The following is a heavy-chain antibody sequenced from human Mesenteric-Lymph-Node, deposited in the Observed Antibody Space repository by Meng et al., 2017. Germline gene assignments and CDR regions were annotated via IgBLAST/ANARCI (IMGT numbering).Heavy chain of an antibody. V-gene: IGHV1-18*01. CDR1: GYTFTSYG. J-gene: IGHJ4*02. CDR2: ISAYNGNT. Sequence: ASVKVSCKASGYTFTSYGISWVRQAPGQGLEWMGWISAYNGNTNYAQKFQGRVTITTDESTSTAYMELSSLRSEDTAVYYCARGAIAAAPDYWGQGTLVTVSS. CDR3: ARGAIAAAPDY. D-gene: IGHD6-13*01.